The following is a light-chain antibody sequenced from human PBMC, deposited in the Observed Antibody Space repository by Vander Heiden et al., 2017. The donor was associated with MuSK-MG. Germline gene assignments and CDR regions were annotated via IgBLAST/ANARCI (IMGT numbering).Light chain of an antibody. J-gene: IGKJ4*01. CDR3: RQSLQTPRT. CDR1: QSLLHSNGYNY. V-gene: IGKV2-28*01. CDR2: LGS. Sequence: VMTQSPLPLPVTPGEPASISCRSSQSLLHSNGYNYLDWYLQKPGQSPQLLIYLGSNRASGVPDRFSGSGSGTDFTPKISRVEAEDVGVYYCRQSLQTPRTFGAGTKVEIK.